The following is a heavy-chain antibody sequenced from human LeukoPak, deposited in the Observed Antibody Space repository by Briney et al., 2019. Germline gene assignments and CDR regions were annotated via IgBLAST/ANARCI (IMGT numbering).Heavy chain of an antibody. CDR1: GFTFSSYT. CDR2: ISSSSSYI. V-gene: IGHV3-21*01. Sequence: GGSLRLSCAASGFTFSSYTMNWVRQAPGKGPEWVSSISSSSSYIYYADSMKGRFTISRDNAKNSLYLQMNSLRAEDTAVYYCARETPGVGVGIWGHGTMVTVSS. CDR3: ARETPGVGVGI. D-gene: IGHD3-10*01. J-gene: IGHJ3*02.